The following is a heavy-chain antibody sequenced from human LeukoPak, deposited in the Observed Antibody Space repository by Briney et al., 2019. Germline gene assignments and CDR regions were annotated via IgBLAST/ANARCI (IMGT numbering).Heavy chain of an antibody. CDR2: IYYSGIT. J-gene: IGHJ5*02. Sequence: PSETLSLTCTVSGVSISTIGYYWGWIRQPPGKGLEWIGSIYYSGITNYNPSLKSRVTISIDTSNNQFSLTLSSVTAADTAFYYCARDPKSAVAADWFDPWGQGTLVTVSS. CDR1: GVSISTIGYY. D-gene: IGHD6-19*01. CDR3: ARDPKSAVAADWFDP. V-gene: IGHV4-39*07.